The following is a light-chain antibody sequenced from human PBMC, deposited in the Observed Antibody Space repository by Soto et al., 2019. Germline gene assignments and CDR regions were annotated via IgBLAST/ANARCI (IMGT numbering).Light chain of an antibody. V-gene: IGLV2-18*01. J-gene: IGLJ1*01. CDR3: SLYTSENTYV. CDR2: EAS. CDR1: STDFVSYNR. Sequence: QSALTQPPSVSGSPGQSVTSSCTGTSTDFVSYNRVSWYQQPPGTAPKLIIYEASNRPSGVPDRFSGSKSGNTASLTISGLKAADEADYYCSLYTSENTYVFGTGTKVTVL.